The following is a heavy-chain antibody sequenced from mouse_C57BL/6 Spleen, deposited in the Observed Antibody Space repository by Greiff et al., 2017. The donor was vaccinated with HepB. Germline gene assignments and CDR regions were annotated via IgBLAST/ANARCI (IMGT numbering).Heavy chain of an antibody. Sequence: VQLQQPGAELVKPGASVKMSCKASGYTFTSYWITWVKQRPGQGLEWIGDIYPGSGSTNYNEKFKSKATLTVDTSSSTAYMQLSSLTSEDSAVYYCAGRYYSSRVQDWYFDVWGTGTTVTVSS. CDR1: GYTFTSYW. J-gene: IGHJ1*03. CDR2: IYPGSGST. D-gene: IGHD1-1*01. CDR3: AGRYYSSRVQDWYFDV. V-gene: IGHV1-55*01.